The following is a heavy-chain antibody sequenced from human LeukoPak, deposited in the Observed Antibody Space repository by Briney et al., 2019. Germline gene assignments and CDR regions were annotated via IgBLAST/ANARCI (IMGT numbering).Heavy chain of an antibody. CDR3: ARDHLRTEMATPQH. Sequence: ASVKVSCKAFGYNFIIYGISWVRQAPGQGLEWMGWISAYNGNANYAQKLRDRVTMTTETSTSTAYMELRSLTSDDTAVYYCARDHLRTEMATPQHWGQGTLVTVSS. CDR2: ISAYNGNA. D-gene: IGHD5-24*01. J-gene: IGHJ4*02. V-gene: IGHV1-18*01. CDR1: GYNFIIYG.